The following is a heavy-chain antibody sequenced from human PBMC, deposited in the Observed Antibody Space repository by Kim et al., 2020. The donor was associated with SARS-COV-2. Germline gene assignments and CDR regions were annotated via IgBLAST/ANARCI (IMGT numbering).Heavy chain of an antibody. D-gene: IGHD2-2*01. CDR2: VDPEDGET. CDR1: GYTLTELS. Sequence: ASVKVSCKVSGYTLTELSMHWVRQAPGKGLEWMGGVDPEDGETIYAQKFRGRVTMTEDTSTDTAYMELSSLRSEDTTVYYCATSCSITTCHWFDPWGQGT. V-gene: IGHV1-24*01. J-gene: IGHJ5*02. CDR3: ATSCSITTCHWFDP.